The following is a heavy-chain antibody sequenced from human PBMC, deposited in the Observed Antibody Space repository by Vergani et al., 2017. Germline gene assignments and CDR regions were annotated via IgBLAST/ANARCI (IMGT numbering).Heavy chain of an antibody. V-gene: IGHV3-30*18. CDR3: AKDQGEWELSYYYYMDV. CDR2: ISYDGSNK. D-gene: IGHD1-26*01. J-gene: IGHJ6*03. CDR1: GFTFSIYG. Sequence: QVQLVESGGGVVQPGRSLRLSCAASGFTFSIYGMHWVRQAPGKGLEWVAVISYDGSNKYYADSVKGRFTISRDNSKNTLYLQMNSLRAEDTAVYYCAKDQGEWELSYYYYMDVWGKGTTVTVSS.